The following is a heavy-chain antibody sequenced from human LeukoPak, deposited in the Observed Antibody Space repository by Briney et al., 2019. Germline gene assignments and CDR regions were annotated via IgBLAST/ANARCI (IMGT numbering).Heavy chain of an antibody. CDR3: SKVGGGYSGYDY. Sequence: GGSLRLSCAASGFTFSSYAMSWVRQAPGKGLEWVSAISGSGGSTYYADSVKGRFTIPRDNSKNTLYLQMNSLRAEDTAVYYCSKVGGGYSGYDYWGQGTLVTVSS. J-gene: IGHJ4*02. CDR2: ISGSGGST. D-gene: IGHD5-12*01. CDR1: GFTFSSYA. V-gene: IGHV3-23*01.